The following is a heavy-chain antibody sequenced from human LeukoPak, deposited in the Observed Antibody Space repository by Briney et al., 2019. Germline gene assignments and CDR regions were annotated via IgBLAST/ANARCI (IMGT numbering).Heavy chain of an antibody. D-gene: IGHD3-3*01. CDR1: GDSISSGAYY. Sequence: TSETLSLTCTVSGDSISSGAYYWSWVRQHPGKGLEWIGYIHYSGSTYYNPSLKSRTFISIDSSKNQFSLNLSSVTAADTAVYYCARRGGYDFWNYWGQGTLVTVSS. J-gene: IGHJ4*02. CDR2: IHYSGST. V-gene: IGHV4-31*03. CDR3: ARRGGYDFWNY.